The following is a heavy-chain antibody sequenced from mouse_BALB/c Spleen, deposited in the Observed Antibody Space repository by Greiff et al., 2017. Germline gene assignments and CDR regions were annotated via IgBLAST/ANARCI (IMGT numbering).Heavy chain of an antibody. CDR2: ISSGGGST. CDR1: GFAFSSYD. CDR3: ARQYGYYFDY. D-gene: IGHD2-2*01. Sequence: EVKLMESGGGLVKPGGSLKLSCAASGFAFSSYDMSWVRQTPEKRLEWVAYISSGGGSTYYPDTVKGRFTISRDNAKNTLYLQMSSLKSEDTAMYYCARQYGYYFDYWGQGTTLTVSS. V-gene: IGHV5-12-1*01. J-gene: IGHJ2*01.